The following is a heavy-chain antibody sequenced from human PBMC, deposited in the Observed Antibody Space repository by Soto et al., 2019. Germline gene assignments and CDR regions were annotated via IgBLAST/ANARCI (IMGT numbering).Heavy chain of an antibody. CDR3: AREIGTAGGNNSFDP. D-gene: IGHD2-21*02. CDR1: GGTVASSHW. V-gene: IGHV4-4*02. CDR2: VYHTGDT. J-gene: IGHJ5*02. Sequence: QVQLQESGPRLVKPSESLSLTCGVSGGTVASSHWWSWVRQSPGRGLEWIGTVYHTGDTNFNPSLQSRVTFSVDKSNNQFSLRLTSVTAADTAVYFCAREIGTAGGNNSFDPWGPGTLVTVAS.